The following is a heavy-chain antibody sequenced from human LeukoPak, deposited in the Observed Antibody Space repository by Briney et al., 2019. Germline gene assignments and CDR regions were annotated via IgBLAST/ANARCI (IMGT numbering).Heavy chain of an antibody. Sequence: GGSLRLSCAASGFIFSCYGMSWVRQAPGKGLEWVSAISGSGGSTYYADSVKGRFTISRDNSKNTLYLQMNNLRAEDTAVYYCAKTRGSGPFDYWGQGTLVTVSS. V-gene: IGHV3-23*01. D-gene: IGHD3-10*01. CDR3: AKTRGSGPFDY. CDR1: GFIFSCYG. CDR2: ISGSGGST. J-gene: IGHJ4*02.